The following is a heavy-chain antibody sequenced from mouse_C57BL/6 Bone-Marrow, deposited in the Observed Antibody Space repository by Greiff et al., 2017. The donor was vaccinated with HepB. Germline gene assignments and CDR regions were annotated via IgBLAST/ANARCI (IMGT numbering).Heavy chain of an antibody. V-gene: IGHV5-17*01. CDR3: ARHKPRAMDY. CDR2: ISSGSSTI. CDR1: GFTFSDYG. J-gene: IGHJ4*01. Sequence: EVKLVESGGGLVKPGGSLKLSCAASGFTFSDYGMHWVRQAPEKGLEWVAYISSGSSTIYYADTVKGRFTISRDNATITLFLQMTSLRSEDTAMYYCARHKPRAMDYWGQGTSVTVSS.